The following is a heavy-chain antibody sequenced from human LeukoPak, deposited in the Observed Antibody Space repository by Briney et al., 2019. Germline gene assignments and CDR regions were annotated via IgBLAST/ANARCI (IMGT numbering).Heavy chain of an antibody. D-gene: IGHD6-19*01. CDR1: GYSFTSYW. CDR2: IYRGDSDT. Sequence: GESLKISCEGSGYSFTSYWIGWVRQMPGKGLEWMGIIYRGDSDTRYSPSFQGQVTISADKSISTAFLQWSSLKASDTAMFYCARLVGRVSVSGTVRYFDLWGRGTLVTVSS. V-gene: IGHV5-51*01. J-gene: IGHJ2*01. CDR3: ARLVGRVSVSGTVRYFDL.